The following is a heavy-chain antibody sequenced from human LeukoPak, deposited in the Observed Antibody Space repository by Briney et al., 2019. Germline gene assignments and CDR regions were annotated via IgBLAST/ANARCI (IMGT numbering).Heavy chain of an antibody. Sequence: GESLKISCKGSGYNFTTYWIAWVRQMPGKGLEWMGIIYPGDSDTRYSPSFQGQVTISADKSISTAYLQWSSLKASDTAMYYCARAGVGDAAGLVYFDYWGQGTLVTVSS. D-gene: IGHD6-13*01. CDR3: ARAGVGDAAGLVYFDY. V-gene: IGHV5-51*01. CDR1: GYNFTTYW. J-gene: IGHJ4*02. CDR2: IYPGDSDT.